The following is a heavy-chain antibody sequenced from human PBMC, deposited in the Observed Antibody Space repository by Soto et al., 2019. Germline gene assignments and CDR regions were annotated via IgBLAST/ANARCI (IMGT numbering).Heavy chain of an antibody. V-gene: IGHV3-21*01. CDR1: VFTFISYS. D-gene: IGHD6-6*01. Sequence: PGGSLRLSCASSVFTFISYSMNWVRQAPGKGLEWVSSISSSSSYIYYADSVKGRFTISRDNAKNSLYLQMNSLRAEDTAVYYCARDRGIAARFDYWGQGTLVTVSS. J-gene: IGHJ4*02. CDR3: ARDRGIAARFDY. CDR2: ISSSSSYI.